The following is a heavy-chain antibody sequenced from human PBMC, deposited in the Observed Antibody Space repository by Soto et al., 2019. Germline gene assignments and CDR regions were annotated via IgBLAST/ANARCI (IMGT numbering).Heavy chain of an antibody. CDR2: INHSGST. Sequence: QVQLQQWGAGLLKPSETLSLTCAVYGGSFSGYYWSWIRQPPGKGLEWNGEINHSGSTNYNPSLKSRVTISVDTSKNQFSLTLSSVTAADTAVYYCARGQFWRSSFDYWGQGTLVTVSS. V-gene: IGHV4-34*01. D-gene: IGHD6-13*01. CDR3: ARGQFWRSSFDY. CDR1: GGSFSGYY. J-gene: IGHJ4*02.